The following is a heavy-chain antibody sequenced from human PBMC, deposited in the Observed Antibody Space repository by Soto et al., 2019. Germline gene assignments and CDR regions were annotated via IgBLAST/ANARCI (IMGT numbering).Heavy chain of an antibody. J-gene: IGHJ6*02. D-gene: IGHD6-13*01. CDR1: GGYIRSGDYY. CDR2: IYYSGST. V-gene: IGHV4-30-4*01. Sequence: SETLSLTLTVSGGYIRSGDYYWSWIRQPPGKGVELIGYIYYSGSTYYNPSLKSRVTISVDTSKNQFSLKLSSVTAADTAVDYCARDKGSSSWQPWTPYHYGMYXWGQVTTFTVS. CDR3: ARDKGSSSWQPWTPYHYGMYX.